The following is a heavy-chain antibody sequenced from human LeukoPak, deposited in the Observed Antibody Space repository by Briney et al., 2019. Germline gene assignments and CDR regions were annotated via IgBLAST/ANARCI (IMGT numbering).Heavy chain of an antibody. V-gene: IGHV3-21*01. CDR2: ISGSSYYI. CDR3: AKAQYPQYYFDY. Sequence: GGSLRLSCAASGFTFSSYSMNWVRQAPGKGLEWVSSISGSSYYIYYADSVKGRFTISRDNAKNSLYLQMNSLRAEDTAVYYCAKAQYPQYYFDYWGQGTLVTVSS. CDR1: GFTFSSYS. J-gene: IGHJ4*02. D-gene: IGHD2-2*01.